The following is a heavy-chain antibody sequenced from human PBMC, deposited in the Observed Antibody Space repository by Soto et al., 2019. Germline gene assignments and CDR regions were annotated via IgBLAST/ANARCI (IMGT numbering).Heavy chain of an antibody. CDR2: ISASGGST. D-gene: IGHD3-3*01. Sequence: GGSLRLSCAASGFTFSSYAMSWVRQAPGKGLEWVSGISASGGSTYSVDSVKGRFTISRDNSENRLYLQMNSLRAEDTALYYCVKAFDYFEFWSAYYTQTPYFDYWGQGALVTVSS. CDR3: VKAFDYFEFWSAYYTQTPYFDY. J-gene: IGHJ4*02. CDR1: GFTFSSYA. V-gene: IGHV3-23*01.